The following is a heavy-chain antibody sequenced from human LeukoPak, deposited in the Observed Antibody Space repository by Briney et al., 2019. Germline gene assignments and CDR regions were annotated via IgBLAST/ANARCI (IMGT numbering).Heavy chain of an antibody. Sequence: GGSLRLSCAASGFTVSSNYMSWVRQAPGKGLEWVSYISSSGSTIYYADSVKGRFTISRDNAKNSLYLQMNSLRAEDTAVYYCAREHGRGGAFDIWGQGTMVTVSS. CDR3: AREHGRGGAFDI. J-gene: IGHJ3*02. CDR1: GFTVSSNY. CDR2: ISSSGSTI. V-gene: IGHV3-11*04. D-gene: IGHD3-10*01.